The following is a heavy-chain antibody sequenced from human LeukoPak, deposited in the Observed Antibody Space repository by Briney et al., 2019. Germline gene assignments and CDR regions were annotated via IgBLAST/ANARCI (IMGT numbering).Heavy chain of an antibody. Sequence: PSETLSLTCTVSGGSISSYYWSWIRQPAGKGLQWIGRISTSGNTDHNPSLKSRVTMSVDTSKNQFSLKLTSVTAADTAVYYCASDSFYDSGGYFYYWGQGTPVTVSS. CDR2: ISTSGNT. D-gene: IGHD3-22*01. CDR1: GGSISSYY. V-gene: IGHV4-4*07. CDR3: ASDSFYDSGGYFYY. J-gene: IGHJ4*02.